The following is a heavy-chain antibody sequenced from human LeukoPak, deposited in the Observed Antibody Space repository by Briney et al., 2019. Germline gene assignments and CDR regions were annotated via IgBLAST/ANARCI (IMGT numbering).Heavy chain of an antibody. Sequence: GGSLRLSCEVSDSTFSFYAMSWVRQAPGKGLEWVAGITSSGNTTYYADPVKGRFTISRDNSNNILHLQMNSLRAEDTAIYYCAKDFGGSDYDWYFDLWGRGIVVTVSS. CDR3: AKDFGGSDYDWYFDL. CDR1: DSTFSFYA. J-gene: IGHJ2*01. CDR2: ITSSGNTT. V-gene: IGHV3-23*01. D-gene: IGHD1-26*01.